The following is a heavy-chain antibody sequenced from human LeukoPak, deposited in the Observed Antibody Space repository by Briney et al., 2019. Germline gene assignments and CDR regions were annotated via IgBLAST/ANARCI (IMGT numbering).Heavy chain of an antibody. CDR1: GGSISSGDYY. Sequence: KSSETLSLTCTVFGGSISSGDYYWSWIRQPPGKGLEWIGEINHSGSTNYNPSLKSRVTISVDTSKNQFSLKLSSVTAADTAVYYCARVVYPLYYYYYYGMDVWGQGTTVTVSS. J-gene: IGHJ6*02. CDR2: INHSGST. V-gene: IGHV4-34*01. D-gene: IGHD3-10*01. CDR3: ARVVYPLYYYYYYGMDV.